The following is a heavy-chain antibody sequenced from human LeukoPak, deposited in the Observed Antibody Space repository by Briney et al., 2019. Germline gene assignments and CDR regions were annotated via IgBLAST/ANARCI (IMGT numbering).Heavy chain of an antibody. V-gene: IGHV4-61*02. J-gene: IGHJ3*02. D-gene: IGHD1-26*01. Sequence: SETLSLTCTVSGGSISSGSYYWSWIRQPAGKGLEWIGRIYTSGSTNYNPSLKSRVTISVDTSKNQFSLKLSSVTAADTAVYYCARGYSGSYLGAFDIWGQGTMVTVSS. CDR1: GGSISSGSYY. CDR2: IYTSGST. CDR3: ARGYSGSYLGAFDI.